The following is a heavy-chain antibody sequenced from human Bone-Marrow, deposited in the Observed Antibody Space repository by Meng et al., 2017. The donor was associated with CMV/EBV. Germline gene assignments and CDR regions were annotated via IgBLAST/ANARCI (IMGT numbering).Heavy chain of an antibody. D-gene: IGHD4-17*01. J-gene: IGHJ4*02. CDR2: ISSSSSTI. V-gene: IGHV3-11*01. CDR1: GFTFSDYY. Sequence: GESLKISCAASGFTFSDYYMSWIRQAPGKGLEWVSYISSSSSTIYYADSVKGRFTISRDNAKNSLYLQMNSLRAEDTAVYYCATHPTTVTTDWGQGTLVTVSS. CDR3: ATHPTTVTTD.